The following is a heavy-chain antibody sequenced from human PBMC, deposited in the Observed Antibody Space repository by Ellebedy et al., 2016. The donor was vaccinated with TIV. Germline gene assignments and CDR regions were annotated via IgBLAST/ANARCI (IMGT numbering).Heavy chain of an antibody. V-gene: IGHV3-23*01. J-gene: IGHJ6*02. D-gene: IGHD5-12*01. CDR2: IRSTGDST. Sequence: GGSLRLSXAASGFTFSSYSMPWVRQAPGKGLEWVSGIRSTGDSTWYADSVKGRFTISRDNAKSTLYLQMNNLRAEDTAVYDCAKVTVATIRHGMDVWGQGTTVTVSS. CDR1: GFTFSSYS. CDR3: AKVTVATIRHGMDV.